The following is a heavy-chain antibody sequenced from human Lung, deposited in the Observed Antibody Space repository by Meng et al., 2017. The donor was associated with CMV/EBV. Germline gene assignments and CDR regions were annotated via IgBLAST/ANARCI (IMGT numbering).Heavy chain of an antibody. CDR3: ARDPNEDGGVTLDN. CDR2: INQDGSQS. J-gene: IGHJ4*02. V-gene: IGHV3-7*01. Sequence: GESLKISCAASGFSLSNYWMTWVRQAPGKALEWVANINQDGSQSYYVDSVRGRFTITRDNGGNSLYLQMNSLGGDDTAVYYCARDPNEDGGVTLDNWGQGIXVTVAS. CDR1: GFSLSNYW. D-gene: IGHD5-24*01.